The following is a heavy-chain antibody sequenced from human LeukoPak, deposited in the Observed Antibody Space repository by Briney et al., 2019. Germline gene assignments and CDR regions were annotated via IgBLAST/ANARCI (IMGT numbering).Heavy chain of an antibody. Sequence: SETLSLTCTVSGGSISSYYWSWIRQPPGKGLEWIGYIYYSGSTNYNPSLKSRVTISVDTSKNQFSLKLSSVTAADTAVYYCARDCDDDYYYYGMDVWGQGTTVTVSS. CDR3: ARDCDDDYYYYGMDV. CDR1: GGSISSYY. CDR2: IYYSGST. V-gene: IGHV4-59*12. J-gene: IGHJ6*02. D-gene: IGHD1-1*01.